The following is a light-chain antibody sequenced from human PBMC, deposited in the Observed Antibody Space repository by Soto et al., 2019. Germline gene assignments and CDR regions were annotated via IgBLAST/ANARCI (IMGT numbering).Light chain of an antibody. Sequence: EIVLTQSPGTLSLSPGERATLSCRASKSVSSSYLAWYQQNPGQAPRLLIYGASSRATGIPDRFSGSGSGTDFTLTISRLEPEDFAVYYCQQYGSSPYTFGQGTKLEIK. CDR3: QQYGSSPYT. V-gene: IGKV3-20*01. CDR1: KSVSSSY. J-gene: IGKJ2*01. CDR2: GAS.